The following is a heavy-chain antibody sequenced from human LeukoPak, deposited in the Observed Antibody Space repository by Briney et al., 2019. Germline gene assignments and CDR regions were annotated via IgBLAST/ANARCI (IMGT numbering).Heavy chain of an antibody. CDR2: INGDGGST. V-gene: IGHV3-23*01. CDR1: GFTFSSYA. CDR3: ANRIGYSSGWYFDY. Sequence: GGSLRLSCAASGFTFSSYAMRWVRQDPGEGLEWVSAINGDGGSTSYADSVTGRSTISRDNSKNTLYLQMNSLRAEDTAVYYCANRIGYSSGWYFDYWGQGTLVTVSS. D-gene: IGHD6-19*01. J-gene: IGHJ4*02.